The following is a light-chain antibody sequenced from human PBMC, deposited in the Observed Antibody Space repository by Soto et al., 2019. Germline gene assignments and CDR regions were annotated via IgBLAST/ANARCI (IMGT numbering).Light chain of an antibody. Sequence: DIQLTQSPSFRSASVGDRVTITCRASQGISSYLAWYQQKPGKAPKLLIYAASTLQSGVPSRFSGSGSGTEFTLTISSLQLEDFATYYCQQLNSYPFTFGGGTKVEIK. V-gene: IGKV1-9*01. CDR2: AAS. J-gene: IGKJ4*01. CDR1: QGISSY. CDR3: QQLNSYPFT.